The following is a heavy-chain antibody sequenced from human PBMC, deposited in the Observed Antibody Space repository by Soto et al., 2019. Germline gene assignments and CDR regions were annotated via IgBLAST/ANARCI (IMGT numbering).Heavy chain of an antibody. CDR1: GYTFTGYY. CDR3: ARDQYDSSGYDPRKMGYYYYYGVDV. Sequence: GASVKVSCKASGYTFTGYYMHWVRQAPGQGLEWMGWINPNSGGTNYAQKFQGWVTMTRVTSISTAYMELSRLRSDDTAVYYCARDQYDSSGYDPRKMGYYYYYGVDVWGQGTTVTVSS. V-gene: IGHV1-2*04. D-gene: IGHD3-22*01. CDR2: INPNSGGT. J-gene: IGHJ6*02.